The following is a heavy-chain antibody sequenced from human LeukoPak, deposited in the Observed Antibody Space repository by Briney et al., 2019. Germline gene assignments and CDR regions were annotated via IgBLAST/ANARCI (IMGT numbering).Heavy chain of an antibody. CDR1: GGTFSSYA. CDR3: AALRLGELSLYPSDY. D-gene: IGHD3-16*02. CDR2: IIPILGIA. J-gene: IGHJ4*02. V-gene: IGHV1-69*04. Sequence: GASVKVSCKASGGTFSSYAISWVRQAPGQGLEWMGRIIPILGIANYAQKFQGRVTITADKSTSTAYMELSSLRSEDTAVYYCAALRLGELSLYPSDYWGQGTLVTVSS.